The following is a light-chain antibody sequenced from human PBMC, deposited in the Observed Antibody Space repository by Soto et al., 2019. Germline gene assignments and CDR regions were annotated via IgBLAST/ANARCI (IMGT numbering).Light chain of an antibody. CDR3: SSYAGSDNYVV. J-gene: IGLJ2*01. CDR2: EVS. Sequence: QPVLTQPPSASGSPGQSVTISCTGTSSDVGGYNSVSWYRQHPGKAPKLMIYEVSRRPSGVPDRFSASKSGNTASLTVSGLQAEDEADYYCSSYAGSDNYVVFGGGTKVTVL. CDR1: SSDVGGYNS. V-gene: IGLV2-8*01.